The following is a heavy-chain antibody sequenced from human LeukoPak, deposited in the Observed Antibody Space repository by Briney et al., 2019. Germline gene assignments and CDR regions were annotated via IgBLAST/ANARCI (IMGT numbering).Heavy chain of an antibody. D-gene: IGHD3-9*01. V-gene: IGHV1-18*01. J-gene: IGHJ5*02. CDR1: GYTFTSYG. CDR3: ARGERELRYFDWLRFDP. Sequence: GASVKVSCKASGYTFTSYGISWVRQAPGQGLEWMGWISAYNGNTNYAQKLQGRVIMTTDTSTSTAYMELRSLRSDDTAVYYCARGERELRYFDWLRFDPWGQGTLVTVSS. CDR2: ISAYNGNT.